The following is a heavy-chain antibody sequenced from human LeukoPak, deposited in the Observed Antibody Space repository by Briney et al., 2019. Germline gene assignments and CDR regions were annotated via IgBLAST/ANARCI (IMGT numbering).Heavy chain of an antibody. CDR1: GYTFTGYY. Sequence: GASVKVSCQASGYTFTGYYIHWVRQAPGQGLEWMGRIIPNSGGTNYAQKFQGRVTMTRDTSISTVYMVLNRLRSDDTALYYCARGRAYDREFDFWGQGTLVTVSS. J-gene: IGHJ4*02. D-gene: IGHD3-3*01. CDR2: IIPNSGGT. CDR3: ARGRAYDREFDF. V-gene: IGHV1-2*06.